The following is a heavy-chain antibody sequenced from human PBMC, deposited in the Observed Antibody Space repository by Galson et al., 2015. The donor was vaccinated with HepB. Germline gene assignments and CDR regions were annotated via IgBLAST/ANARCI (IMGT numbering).Heavy chain of an antibody. Sequence: SGAEVKKPGESLKISCKGSGYSFTSYWIGWVRQMPGKGLEWVGIIYPAYSDARYSPSFQGQVTISADKSISTAYLQWSSLEASDTAMYYCASLRGTDPLGFDYWGQGTLVTVSS. V-gene: IGHV5-51*01. J-gene: IGHJ4*02. CDR3: ASLRGTDPLGFDY. D-gene: IGHD3-16*01. CDR2: IYPAYSDA. CDR1: GYSFTSYW.